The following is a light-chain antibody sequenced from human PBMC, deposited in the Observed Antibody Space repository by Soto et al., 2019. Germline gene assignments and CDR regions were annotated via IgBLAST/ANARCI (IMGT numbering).Light chain of an antibody. CDR2: AAS. CDR3: QQLKFFPIT. J-gene: IGKJ5*01. CDR1: EAISNF. V-gene: IGKV1-9*01. Sequence: IQLTQSPSFLYASAGGRVTITCRSSEAISNFLALYQQKPGRAPKLLIYAASTLQSGVPSRFSCSGSGTEFTLTISSLQPEDFATYYCQQLKFFPITFGQGTRLEIK.